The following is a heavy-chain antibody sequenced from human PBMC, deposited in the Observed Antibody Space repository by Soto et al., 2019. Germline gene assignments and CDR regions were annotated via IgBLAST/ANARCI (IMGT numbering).Heavy chain of an antibody. Sequence: QVQLQQWGAGLLKPSETLSLTCAVYGGSFSGYYWSWIRQPPGKGLEWIGEINHSGSTNYNPSLKSRVTISVDTSMNQFSLKLSSVTAADTAVYYCARVYNGGLVIGYFDYWGQGTLVTVSS. V-gene: IGHV4-34*01. D-gene: IGHD3-16*01. CDR1: GGSFSGYY. J-gene: IGHJ4*02. CDR2: INHSGST. CDR3: ARVYNGGLVIGYFDY.